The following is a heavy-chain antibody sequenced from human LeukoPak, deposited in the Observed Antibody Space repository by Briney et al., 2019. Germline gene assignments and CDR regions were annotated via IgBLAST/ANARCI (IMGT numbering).Heavy chain of an antibody. J-gene: IGHJ4*02. CDR3: ASRTYYDFWSPEDY. V-gene: IGHV3-30*02. CDR2: IRYDGSNK. Sequence: PGGSLRLSCAASGFTFSTYAMSWVRQAAGKGLEWVAFIRYDGSNKYYADSVKGRFTISRDNSKNTLYLQMNSLRAEDTAVYYCASRTYYDFWSPEDYWGQGTLVTVSS. D-gene: IGHD3-3*01. CDR1: GFTFSTYA.